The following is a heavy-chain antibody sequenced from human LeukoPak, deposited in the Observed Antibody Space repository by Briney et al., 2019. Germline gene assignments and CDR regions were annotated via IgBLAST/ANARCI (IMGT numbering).Heavy chain of an antibody. J-gene: IGHJ3*02. V-gene: IGHV3-21*01. CDR1: GFTFSGYS. D-gene: IGHD3-10*01. CDR2: ISSSSSYI. Sequence: PGGSLRLSCAASGFTFSGYSMNWVRQAPGKGLEWVSSISSSSSYIYYADSVKGRFTISRDNAKNSLYLQMNSLRAEDTAVYYCARTYYYGSGSYYDAFDIWGQGTMVTVSS. CDR3: ARTYYYGSGSYYDAFDI.